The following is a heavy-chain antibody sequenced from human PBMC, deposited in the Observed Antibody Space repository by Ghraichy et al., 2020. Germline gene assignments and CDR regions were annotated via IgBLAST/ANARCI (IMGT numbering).Heavy chain of an antibody. V-gene: IGHV3-30*02. D-gene: IGHD6-13*01. Sequence: GGSLRLSCTASRFTFSDYGMHWVRQAPGKGLEWVAFIRVDASTEYYADSVKGRFTISRENYNKKLFLKMNALRAEDTALYYCANDGRAEADIAAADAWGQGTMFTVSS. CDR1: RFTFSDYG. J-gene: IGHJ4*02. CDR3: ANDGRAEADIAAADA. CDR2: IRVDASTE.